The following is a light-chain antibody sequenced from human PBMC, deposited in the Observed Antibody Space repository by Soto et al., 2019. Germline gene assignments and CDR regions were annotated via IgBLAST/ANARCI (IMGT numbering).Light chain of an antibody. V-gene: IGKV1-5*03. CDR3: QQYHSYPLT. CDR2: KAS. Sequence: DIQMTQSPSTLSASVGDRVTITCRASQSISSWLAWYQQKPGKAPKLLIYKASSLEIGVPSRFSGGGSGTEFTLTISSLQPDDFATYYCQQYHSYPLTFGGGTKVEFK. J-gene: IGKJ4*01. CDR1: QSISSW.